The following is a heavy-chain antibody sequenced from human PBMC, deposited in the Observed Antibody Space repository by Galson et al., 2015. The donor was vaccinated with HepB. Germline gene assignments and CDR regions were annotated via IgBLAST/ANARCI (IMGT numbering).Heavy chain of an antibody. D-gene: IGHD1-14*01. CDR3: TTLEPRPMWAFDS. CDR2: IKSKTDGGTT. CDR1: GFTFRNAW. J-gene: IGHJ4*02. V-gene: IGHV3-15*01. Sequence: SLRLSCAASGFTFRNAWMSWVRQAPGKGLEWVGRIKSKTDGGTTDYAAPVKGRFTVSRDDSKNTLYLQMNSLKTDDTAVYYCTTLEPRPMWAFDSWGQGTLVTVSS.